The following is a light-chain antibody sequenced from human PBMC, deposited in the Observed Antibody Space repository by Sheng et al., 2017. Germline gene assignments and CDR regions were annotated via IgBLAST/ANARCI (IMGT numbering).Light chain of an antibody. Sequence: DIQMTQSPSTLSASVGDRVTITCRASQSISTSLAWYQQKPGKAPKLLIYKASSLQSGVPSRFSGSGSGTEFTLTISSLQPDDFATYYCQQYGSYSYTFGQGTKLEI. CDR3: QQYGSYSYT. V-gene: IGKV1-5*03. CDR1: QSISTS. J-gene: IGKJ2*01. CDR2: KAS.